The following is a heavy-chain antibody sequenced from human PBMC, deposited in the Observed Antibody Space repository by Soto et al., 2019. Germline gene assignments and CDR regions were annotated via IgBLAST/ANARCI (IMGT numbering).Heavy chain of an antibody. CDR2: INSDGSST. J-gene: IGHJ6*02. V-gene: IGHV3-74*01. Sequence: EVQLVESGGGLVQPGGSPRLSCAASGFTFSSYWMHWVRQAPGKGLVWVSRINSDGSSTSYADSVKGRFTISRDNAKNTLYLQMNSLRAEDTAVYYCARGLYGDYVFGMDVWGQGTTVTVSS. D-gene: IGHD4-17*01. CDR3: ARGLYGDYVFGMDV. CDR1: GFTFSSYW.